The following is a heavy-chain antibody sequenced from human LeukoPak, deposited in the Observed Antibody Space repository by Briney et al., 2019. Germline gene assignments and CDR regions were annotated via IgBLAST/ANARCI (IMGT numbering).Heavy chain of an antibody. J-gene: IGHJ4*02. Sequence: GESLKISCHGSGYNFNFYWIAWVRQKPGKGPEWMGIIQPDDSDTRYSPTFQGQVTISVDKSINTVYLQWSSLKASDTGMYYCARRDVGSTLNFDYWGQGTLITVSS. V-gene: IGHV5-51*01. CDR3: ARRDVGSTLNFDY. CDR1: GYNFNFYW. CDR2: IQPDDSDT. D-gene: IGHD2/OR15-2a*01.